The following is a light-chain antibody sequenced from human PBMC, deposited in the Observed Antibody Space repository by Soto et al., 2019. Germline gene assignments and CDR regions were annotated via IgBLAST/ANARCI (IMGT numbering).Light chain of an antibody. Sequence: QPALTQPASVSGSPGQSITISCTGTSSDIGDYDYVSWYQQRPGRAPKLMIYEVRYQPSGVSNRFSGSKSGNTASLTISGLQAEDEADYYCCSYTRTSNHYFFGSGTKVTVL. CDR3: CSYTRTSNHYF. CDR2: EVR. J-gene: IGLJ1*01. V-gene: IGLV2-14*01. CDR1: SSDIGDYDY.